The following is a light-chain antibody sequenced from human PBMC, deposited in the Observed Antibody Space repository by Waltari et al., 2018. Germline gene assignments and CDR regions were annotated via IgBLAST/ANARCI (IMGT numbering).Light chain of an antibody. CDR1: QSIGSS. J-gene: IGKJ1*01. CDR3: QQRINWPRT. V-gene: IGKV3-11*01. CDR2: DAS. Sequence: ETVLTQSPGTLALSPGERATLSCRASQSIGSSLAWYQHIPGQAPRLLFYDASNRATGIPARFSGSGSGIEFTLTISSLEPEDFAVYYCQQRINWPRTFGQGTKVEIK.